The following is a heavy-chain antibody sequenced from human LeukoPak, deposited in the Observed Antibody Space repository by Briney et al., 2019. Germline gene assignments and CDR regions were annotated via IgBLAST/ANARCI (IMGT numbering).Heavy chain of an antibody. CDR1: RFTFSSYA. D-gene: IGHD6-13*01. V-gene: IGHV3-30-3*01. CDR2: ISYDGSDK. CDR3: AKGEAGDY. J-gene: IGHJ4*02. Sequence: GRSLRLSCAASRFTFSSYAMHWVRQAPGKGLEWVSFISYDGSDKSYADSVKGRFTISRDNSKNTLILQMNTLRAEDTAVYYCAKGEAGDYWGQGTLVTVSS.